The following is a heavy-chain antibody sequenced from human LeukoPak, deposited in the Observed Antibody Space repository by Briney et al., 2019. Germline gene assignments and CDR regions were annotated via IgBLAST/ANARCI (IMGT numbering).Heavy chain of an antibody. D-gene: IGHD4-11*01. J-gene: IGHJ3*02. CDR1: GYTFTSYG. V-gene: IGHV1-18*01. CDR3: AREWRDDYSDYVLAFDI. Sequence: ASVKVSCKASGYTFTSYGICWVRQAPGQGLEWMGWISAYNGNTNYAQKLQGRVTMTTDTSTSTAYMELRSLRSDDTAVYYCAREWRDDYSDYVLAFDIWGQGTMVTVSS. CDR2: ISAYNGNT.